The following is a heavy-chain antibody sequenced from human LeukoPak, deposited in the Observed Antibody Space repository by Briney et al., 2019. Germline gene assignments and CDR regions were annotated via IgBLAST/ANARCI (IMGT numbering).Heavy chain of an antibody. V-gene: IGHV3-21*01. CDR1: GFTFSDYS. J-gene: IGHJ4*02. D-gene: IGHD6-19*01. CDR3: ARDLHPSGWSDFDY. Sequence: GGSLRLSCAASGFTFSDYSMNWVRQAPGKGLEWVSSISSSSTYIYYADSVKGRFTVSRDNAKNSLYLQMNSLRAEDTAVYYCARDLHPSGWSDFDYWGQGTLVTVSS. CDR2: ISSSSTYI.